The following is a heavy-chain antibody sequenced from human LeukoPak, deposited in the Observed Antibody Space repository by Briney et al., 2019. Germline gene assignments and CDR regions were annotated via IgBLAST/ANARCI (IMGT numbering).Heavy chain of an antibody. CDR1: GFTFSSYG. CDR3: AKDGYYYDSSGYYADDALDI. D-gene: IGHD3-22*01. CDR2: IWYDGSNK. Sequence: PGGSLRLSCAASGFTFSSYGMHWVRQAPGKGLEWVAVIWYDGSNKYYADSVKGRFTISRDNSKNTLYLQMNSLRAEDTAVYYCAKDGYYYDSSGYYADDALDIWGQGTMVTVSS. J-gene: IGHJ3*02. V-gene: IGHV3-30*02.